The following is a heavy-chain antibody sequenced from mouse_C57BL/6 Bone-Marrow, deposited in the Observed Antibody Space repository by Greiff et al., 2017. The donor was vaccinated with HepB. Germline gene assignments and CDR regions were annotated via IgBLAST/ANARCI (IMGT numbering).Heavy chain of an antibody. J-gene: IGHJ4*01. V-gene: IGHV1-81*01. D-gene: IGHD2-3*01. CDR3: ARWLLFYYAMDY. CDR2: IYPRSGNT. Sequence: QVQLKESGAELARPGASVKLSCKASGYTFTSYGISWVKQRTGQGLEWIGEIYPRSGNTYYNEKFKGKATLTADKSSSTAYKELRSLTSEDSAVYFCARWLLFYYAMDYWGQGTSVTVSS. CDR1: GYTFTSYG.